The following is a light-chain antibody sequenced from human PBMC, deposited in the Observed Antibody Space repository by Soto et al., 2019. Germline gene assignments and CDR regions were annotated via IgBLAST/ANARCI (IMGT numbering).Light chain of an antibody. J-gene: IGKJ4*02. CDR1: QGISSY. CDR3: QQLNSYPRT. CDR2: GAS. V-gene: IGKV1-9*01. Sequence: DIQLTQSPSFLSASVGDRVTITCRASQGISSYLVWYQQKPGKAPKLLIYGASTLQSGVPARFSGSGSGTEFTLTISSLQPEDFATYYCQQLNSYPRTFGGGTKVEIK.